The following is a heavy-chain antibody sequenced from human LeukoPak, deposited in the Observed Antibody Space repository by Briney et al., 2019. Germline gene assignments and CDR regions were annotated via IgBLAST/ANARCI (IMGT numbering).Heavy chain of an antibody. V-gene: IGHV3-53*01. D-gene: IGHD2-15*01. J-gene: IGHJ4*02. CDR2: IYSGVST. CDR3: ARVSAPGGTRLFDY. Sequence: GGSLRLSCAASGFTVSSNYMSWVRQAPGKGLEWVSVIYSGVSTYYADSVKGRFTISRDNSKNTLYLEMNSLRGEDTAVYYCARVSAPGGTRLFDYWGQGTLVTVSS. CDR1: GFTVSSNY.